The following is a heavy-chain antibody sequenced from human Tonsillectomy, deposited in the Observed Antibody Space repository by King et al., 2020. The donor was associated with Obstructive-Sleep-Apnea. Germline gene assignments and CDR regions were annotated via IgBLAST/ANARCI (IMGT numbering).Heavy chain of an antibody. V-gene: IGHV3-30*04. Sequence: VQLVESGGGVVQPGRSLRLSCAASGFTFNTYLMHWVRQVPGKGLEWVAVISYDGSNKYYADSVKGRFTISRDNSRNPLYLQMDSLGVEDTAVYYCARDPKRIFGYIEYWGQGTLVTVSS. CDR2: ISYDGSNK. CDR3: ARDPKRIFGYIEY. D-gene: IGHD1-1*01. J-gene: IGHJ4*02. CDR1: GFTFNTYL.